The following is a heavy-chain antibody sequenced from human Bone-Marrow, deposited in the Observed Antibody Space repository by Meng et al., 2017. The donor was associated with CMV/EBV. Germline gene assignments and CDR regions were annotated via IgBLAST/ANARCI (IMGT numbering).Heavy chain of an antibody. D-gene: IGHD2-2*01. Sequence: ESLKISCAASGFTFSDYYMSWIRQAPGKGLEWIGYIYYSGSTYYNPSLKSRVTISVDTSKNQFSLKLSSVTAADTAVYYCASNFEDIVVVPAIFDYWGQGTRVTGSS. CDR1: GFTFSDYY. CDR2: IYYSGST. CDR3: ASNFEDIVVVPAIFDY. V-gene: IGHV4-59*12. J-gene: IGHJ4*02.